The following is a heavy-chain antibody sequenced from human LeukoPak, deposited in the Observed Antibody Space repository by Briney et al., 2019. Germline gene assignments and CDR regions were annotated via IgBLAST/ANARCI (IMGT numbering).Heavy chain of an antibody. CDR2: IYSGGST. V-gene: IGHV3-53*01. CDR3: ARYGFYSSGWYGPGDYYYGMDA. CDR1: GFTVSSNY. Sequence: SGGSLRLSCAASGFTVSSNYMSWVRQAPGKGLEWVSVIYSGGSTYYADSVKGRFTISRDNSKNTLYLQMNSLRAEDTAVYYCARYGFYSSGWYGPGDYYYGMDAWGQGTTVTVSS. D-gene: IGHD6-19*01. J-gene: IGHJ6*02.